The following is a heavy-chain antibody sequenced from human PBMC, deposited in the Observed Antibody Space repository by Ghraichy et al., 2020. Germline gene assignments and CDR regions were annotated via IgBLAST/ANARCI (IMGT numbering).Heavy chain of an antibody. D-gene: IGHD5-12*01. V-gene: IGHV4-59*08. CDR1: GGSISNAY. J-gene: IGHJ4*02. CDR2: IYYSGST. Sequence: SETLSLTCTVSGGSISNAYWGWIRQPPGKEMQWIGYIYYSGSTTYNPSLTGRITISVDTSKNQFSLELTSVTAADTAVYYCARIFSSGYGLFDYWGQGSLVTVSS. CDR3: ARIFSSGYGLFDY.